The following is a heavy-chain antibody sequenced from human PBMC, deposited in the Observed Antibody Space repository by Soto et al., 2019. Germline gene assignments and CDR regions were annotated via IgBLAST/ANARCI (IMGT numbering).Heavy chain of an antibody. Sequence: QVQLVKSGAEVKKPGSSVKVSCKASGGTFSNYTISWVRQAPGQGLEWMGRIIPILGIANYAQKFQGRVTITADKSTSTAYMELSSLRSEDTAVYYCATLLGGWFDPWGQGTLVTVSS. CDR1: GGTFSNYT. J-gene: IGHJ5*02. CDR3: ATLLGGWFDP. V-gene: IGHV1-69*02. D-gene: IGHD3-16*01. CDR2: IIPILGIA.